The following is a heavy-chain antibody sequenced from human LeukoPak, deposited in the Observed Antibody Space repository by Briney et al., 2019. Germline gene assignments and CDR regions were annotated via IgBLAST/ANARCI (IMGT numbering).Heavy chain of an antibody. V-gene: IGHV4-39*01. CDR3: ATTRGYSTNDAFDI. Sequence: SETLSLTCTVSGDSLGSGMYYWGWIRQAPGKGLTWIGSIYHSGSIFYNASFESRVAMSVDPSNNQFSLRLTSVTAADTAVYYCATTRGYSTNDAFDIWGQGTRVTVSS. D-gene: IGHD5-18*01. J-gene: IGHJ3*02. CDR2: IYHSGSI. CDR1: GDSLGSGMYY.